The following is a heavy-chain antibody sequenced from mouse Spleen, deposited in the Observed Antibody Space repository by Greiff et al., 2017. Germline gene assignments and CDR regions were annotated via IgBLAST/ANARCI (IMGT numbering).Heavy chain of an antibody. J-gene: IGHJ3*01. Sequence: VQLQQSGPGLVQPSQSLSITCTVSGFSLTSYGVHWVRQSPGKGLEWLGVIWSGGSTDYNAAFISRLSISKDNSKSQVFFKMNSLQADDTAIYYCARKSRDGAWFAYWGQGTLVTVSA. CDR3: ARKSRDGAWFAY. V-gene: IGHV2-2*01. CDR1: GFSLTSYG. D-gene: IGHD3-3*01. CDR2: IWSGGST.